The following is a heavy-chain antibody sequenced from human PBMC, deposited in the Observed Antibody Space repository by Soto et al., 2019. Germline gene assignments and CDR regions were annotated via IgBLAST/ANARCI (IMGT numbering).Heavy chain of an antibody. CDR1: GGSISSGGYS. J-gene: IGHJ4*02. Sequence: QLQLQESGSGLVKPSQTLSLTCAVSGGSISSGGYSWSWIRQPPGKGLEWIGYIYHSGSTYYNPSLQRRVTIPGDRSKNQCSLKLSSVTAADTAVYYCASAGGLGAVAADYWGQGTLVTVSS. CDR3: ASAGGLGAVAADY. CDR2: IYHSGST. D-gene: IGHD6-19*01. V-gene: IGHV4-30-2*01.